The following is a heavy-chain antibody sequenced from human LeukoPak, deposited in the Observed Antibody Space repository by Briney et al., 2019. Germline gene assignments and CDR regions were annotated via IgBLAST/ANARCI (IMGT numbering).Heavy chain of an antibody. CDR2: ISYDGSNR. CDR1: GFTFSSYG. Sequence: GGSLRLSCAASGFTFSSYGMHWVRQAPGKGLEWVAVISYDGSNRYYADSVKGRFTISRDNSKNTLYLQMNSLRAEDTAVYYCANHDYGENWGQGTLVTVSS. J-gene: IGHJ4*02. D-gene: IGHD4-17*01. V-gene: IGHV3-30*18. CDR3: ANHDYGEN.